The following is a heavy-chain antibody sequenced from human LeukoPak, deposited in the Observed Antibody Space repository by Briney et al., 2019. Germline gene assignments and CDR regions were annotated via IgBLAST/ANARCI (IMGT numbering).Heavy chain of an antibody. CDR3: AKVGNWKYGHHDY. Sequence: GGSLRLSCAASEFSVGSNYMTWVRQAPGKGLEWVSLIYSGGSTYYADSVKGRFTISRDNSKNTLSLQMNSLRAEDTAVYYCAKVGNWKYGHHDYWGQGTLVTVSS. D-gene: IGHD1-7*01. CDR1: EFSVGSNY. J-gene: IGHJ4*02. V-gene: IGHV3-66*01. CDR2: IYSGGST.